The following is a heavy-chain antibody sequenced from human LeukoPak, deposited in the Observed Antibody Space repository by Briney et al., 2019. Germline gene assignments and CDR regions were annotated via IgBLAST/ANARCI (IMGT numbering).Heavy chain of an antibody. CDR1: TFTFSSYG. D-gene: IGHD3-22*01. Sequence: GGSLRLSCAASTFTFSSYGMHWVRQAPGKGLEWVAVISYDGSNKYYADSVKGRFTISRDNSKNTLYLQMNSLRAEDTAVYYCAKDRYYYDSSGYYSGAFDIWGQGTMVTVSS. CDR2: ISYDGSNK. CDR3: AKDRYYYDSSGYYSGAFDI. V-gene: IGHV3-30*18. J-gene: IGHJ3*02.